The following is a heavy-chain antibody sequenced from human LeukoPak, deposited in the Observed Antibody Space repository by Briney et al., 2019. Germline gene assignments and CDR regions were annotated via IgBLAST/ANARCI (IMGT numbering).Heavy chain of an antibody. CDR3: ARDTPDPGITDY. J-gene: IGHJ4*02. Sequence: GGSLRLSCAAYGFTFSSYAMHWVRQAPGKGLEWVAVISYDGSNKYYADSVKGRFTISRDNSKNTLYPQMNSLRAEDTAVYYCARDTPDPGITDYWGQGTLVTVSS. V-gene: IGHV3-30*04. CDR1: GFTFSSYA. CDR2: ISYDGSNK. D-gene: IGHD3-10*01.